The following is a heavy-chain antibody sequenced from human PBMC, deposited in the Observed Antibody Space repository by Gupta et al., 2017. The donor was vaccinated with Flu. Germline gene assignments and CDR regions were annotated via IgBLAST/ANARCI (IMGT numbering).Heavy chain of an antibody. V-gene: IGHV3-23*01. J-gene: IGHJ5*02. CDR1: GFTFSSYA. Sequence: EVQLLESGGGLVQPGGSLRLSCAASGFTFSSYAMSWVRQAPGKGLEWVSAISGSGGSTYYADSVKGRFTISRDNSKNTLYLQMNSLRAEDTAVYYCAKDYNTLNYYDSSGPVDPWGQGTLVTVSS. CDR3: AKDYNTLNYYDSSGPVDP. D-gene: IGHD3-22*01. CDR2: ISGSGGST.